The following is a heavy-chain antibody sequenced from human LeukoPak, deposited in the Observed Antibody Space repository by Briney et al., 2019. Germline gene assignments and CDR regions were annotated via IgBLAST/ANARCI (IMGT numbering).Heavy chain of an antibody. J-gene: IGHJ4*02. CDR1: GYTFTTFG. CDR3: TRVSSTTCDCPDYFDS. V-gene: IGHV1-18*01. CDR2: ISAYTGNT. Sequence: TSVKVSCKASGYTFTTFGISWVRQAPGQGLEWMGWISAYTGNTDYVRKFQGRVTITTDTSTTTDYMELRGLRSDDTAVYYCTRVSSTTCDCPDYFDSWGQGTLVTVSS. D-gene: IGHD2-2*01.